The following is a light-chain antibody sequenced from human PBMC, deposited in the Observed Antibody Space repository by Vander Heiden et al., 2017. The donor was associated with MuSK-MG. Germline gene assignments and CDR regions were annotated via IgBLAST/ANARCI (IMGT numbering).Light chain of an antibody. Sequence: SYELSQPPSVSVSPGQTASITCSGHRLDDKYVCWYQQKPGQPPVLIMYNDVNRPSGIPERFSGSSSGNTATLTISGTQAMDEADYYCQAWDSGTSFYVFGTGTKVTVL. CDR2: NDV. CDR3: QAWDSGTSFYV. CDR1: RLDDKY. J-gene: IGLJ1*01. V-gene: IGLV3-1*01.